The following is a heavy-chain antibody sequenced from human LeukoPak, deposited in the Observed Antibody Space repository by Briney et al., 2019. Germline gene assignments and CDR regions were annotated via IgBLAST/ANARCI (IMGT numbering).Heavy chain of an antibody. D-gene: IGHD6-13*01. V-gene: IGHV4-4*02. CDR2: IYHSGST. Sequence: KPSGTLPLTCAVSGGSISSSNWWSWVRQPPGKGLEWIGEIYHSGSTNYNPSLKSRVTISVDKSKNQFSLKLSSVTAADTAVYYCARDQYSSSWFPFDYWGQGTLVTVSS. J-gene: IGHJ4*02. CDR3: ARDQYSSSWFPFDY. CDR1: GGSISSSNW.